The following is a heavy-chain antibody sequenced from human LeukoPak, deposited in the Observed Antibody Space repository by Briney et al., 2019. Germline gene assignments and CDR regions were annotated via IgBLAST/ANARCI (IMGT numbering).Heavy chain of an antibody. J-gene: IGHJ6*02. CDR2: IWSDGSNK. CDR3: ARGSGKSYSRMDF. V-gene: IGHV3-33*01. Sequence: GRSLRLSCAASGFTFSNYGMHWVRQAPGKGLEGVTIIWSDGSNKYYADSVKGRFTISRDNSKNTLYLQMNSLRADDTAVYYCARGSGKSYSRMDFWGQGTTVTVSS. D-gene: IGHD4-23*01. CDR1: GFTFSNYG.